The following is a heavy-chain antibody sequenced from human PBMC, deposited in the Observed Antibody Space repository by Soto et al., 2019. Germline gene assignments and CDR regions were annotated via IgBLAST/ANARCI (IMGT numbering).Heavy chain of an antibody. D-gene: IGHD5-12*01. CDR2: ISGSGGET. CDR3: AKEIAVAVATPPEY. Sequence: EVQLLQSGGGLVQPGGSLRLSCTASGFTYSIYAMAWVRQAPGKGLEWVSAISGSGGETYYADSVKGRFTISRDNSKKTVYQQMTNLRAEDTAVYYCAKEIAVAVATPPEYWGPGTMVTVSS. J-gene: IGHJ4*02. CDR1: GFTYSIYA. V-gene: IGHV3-23*01.